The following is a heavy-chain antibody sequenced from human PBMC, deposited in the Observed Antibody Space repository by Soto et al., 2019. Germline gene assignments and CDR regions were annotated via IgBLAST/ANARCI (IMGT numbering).Heavy chain of an antibody. Sequence: GGSLRLSCAASGFTFSSYAMSWVRQAPGKGLEWVSAISGSGGSTYYADSVKGRFTISRDNSENTLYLQMNSLRAEDTAVYYCAKDSRFTAAIPLDAFDIWGQGTMVTVSS. CDR1: GFTFSSYA. CDR2: ISGSGGST. CDR3: AKDSRFTAAIPLDAFDI. J-gene: IGHJ3*02. D-gene: IGHD2-2*02. V-gene: IGHV3-23*01.